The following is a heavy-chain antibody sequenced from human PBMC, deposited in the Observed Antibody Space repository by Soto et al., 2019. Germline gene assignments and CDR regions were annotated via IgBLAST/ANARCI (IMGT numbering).Heavy chain of an antibody. CDR1: GGSISRYY. Sequence: QVHLQESGPGLVKPSETLSLTCTVSGGSISRYYWSWIRQPPGKGLEWIGYMYNTGSTVYNPSFKSRVTISVDTSKNQFSLKLNSVTAADTAVYYCARDLWGYCGTDCYPLDVW. V-gene: IGHV4-59*01. D-gene: IGHD2-21*02. CDR2: MYNTGST. CDR3: ARDLWGYCGTDCYPLDV. J-gene: IGHJ6*01.